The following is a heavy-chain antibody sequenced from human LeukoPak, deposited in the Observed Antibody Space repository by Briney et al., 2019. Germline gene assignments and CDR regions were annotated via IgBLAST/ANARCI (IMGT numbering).Heavy chain of an antibody. D-gene: IGHD1-7*01. J-gene: IGHJ4*02. CDR1: GFTFSSYS. V-gene: IGHV3-53*01. CDR3: ARANWNYVSYYFDY. CDR2: IYSGGST. Sequence: GGSLRLSCAASGFTFSSYSMNWVRQAPGKGLEWVSVIYSGGSTYYADSVKGRFTISRDNSKNTLYLQMNSLRAEDTAVYYCARANWNYVSYYFDYWGQGTLVTVSS.